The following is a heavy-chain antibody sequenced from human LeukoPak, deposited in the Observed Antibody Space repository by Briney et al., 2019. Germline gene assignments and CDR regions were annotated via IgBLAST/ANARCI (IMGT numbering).Heavy chain of an antibody. V-gene: IGHV3-23*01. D-gene: IGHD6-19*01. J-gene: IGHJ4*02. CDR1: GFTFSTYA. CDR3: AKAWAAYSSGPLDF. CDR2: ISGSYGDVGT. Sequence: PGGSLRLSCAASGFTFSTYAMSWVRQAPGKGLEWVSAISGSYGDVGTYYADSVKGRFTISRDNSKSTLDLQMNSLRAEDTAVYYCAKAWAAYSSGPLDFWGQGTLVTVSS.